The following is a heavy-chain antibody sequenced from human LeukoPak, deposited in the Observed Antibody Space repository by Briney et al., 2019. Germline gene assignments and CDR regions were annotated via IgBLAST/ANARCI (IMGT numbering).Heavy chain of an antibody. D-gene: IGHD3-22*01. CDR2: ISSSSRYI. J-gene: IGHJ6*03. Sequence: PGRSLRLSCAASGFTFISYSMNWVRQAPGKGLEWVSSISSSSRYIYYADSVKGRFTISRDNAKNSLYLQMSSLSAEDTAVYYCARAPDYYDSSGSYSRPGYCYYMDVWGKGTTVTVSS. CDR1: GFTFISYS. CDR3: ARAPDYYDSSGSYSRPGYCYYMDV. V-gene: IGHV3-21*01.